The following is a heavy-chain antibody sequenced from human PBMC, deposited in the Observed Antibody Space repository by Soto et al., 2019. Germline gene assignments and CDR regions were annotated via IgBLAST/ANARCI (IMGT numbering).Heavy chain of an antibody. J-gene: IGHJ6*02. CDR1: GFAFNRYA. Sequence: PGGSLRLSCAASGFAFNRYAIHWESQAPGKGLEWVALISCDGDSDYYADSVRGRFTISRDSSKNTLYLKMNSLRTEDTAVYYCTRDTGEVTGDYDYGMDVWGQGTTVTVS. V-gene: IGHV3-30-3*01. CDR3: TRDTGEVTGDYDYGMDV. CDR2: ISCDGDSD. D-gene: IGHD1-20*01.